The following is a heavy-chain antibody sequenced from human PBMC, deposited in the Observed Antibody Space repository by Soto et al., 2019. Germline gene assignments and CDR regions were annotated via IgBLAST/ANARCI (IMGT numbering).Heavy chain of an antibody. Sequence: PSETLSLTCTVSVGSISSYYWSWIRQPPGKGLEWIGYIYYSGSTNYNPSLKSRVTISVDTSKNQFSLKLSSVTAADKAGYYCESAREGYRGLGGMEVWGQAPTVTVS. D-gene: IGHD2-15*01. CDR2: IYYSGST. CDR1: VGSISSYY. V-gene: IGHV4-59*01. J-gene: IGHJ6*02. CDR3: ESAREGYRGLGGMEV.